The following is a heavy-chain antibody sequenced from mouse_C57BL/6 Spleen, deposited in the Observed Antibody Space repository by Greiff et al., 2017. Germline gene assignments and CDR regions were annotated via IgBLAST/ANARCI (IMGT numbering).Heavy chain of an antibody. CDR1: GFTFSSYA. Sequence: EVHLVESGGGLVKPGGSLKLSCAASGFTFSSYAMSWVRQTPEKRLEWVATISDGGSYTYYPDNVKGRFTISRDNAKNNLYLQMSHLKSEDTAMYYCAREDYDYDGPHYVDYWGQGTTLTVSS. CDR2: ISDGGSYT. CDR3: AREDYDYDGPHYVDY. J-gene: IGHJ2*01. V-gene: IGHV5-4*01. D-gene: IGHD2-4*01.